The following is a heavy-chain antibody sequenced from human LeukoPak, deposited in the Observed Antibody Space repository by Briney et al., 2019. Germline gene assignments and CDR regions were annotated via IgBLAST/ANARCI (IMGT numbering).Heavy chain of an antibody. CDR3: ARLGIVGRVDAFDI. CDR1: GFTFSDYG. J-gene: IGHJ3*02. D-gene: IGHD2/OR15-2a*01. V-gene: IGHV3-21*06. Sequence: PGGSLRLSCAGSGFTFSDYGMNWVRQAPGKGLEWVSSISSSSIYIYYADSVKGRITVSRDNAKNSLYLQMDSLRAEDTAVYYCARLGIVGRVDAFDIWGQGTMVTVSS. CDR2: ISSSSIYI.